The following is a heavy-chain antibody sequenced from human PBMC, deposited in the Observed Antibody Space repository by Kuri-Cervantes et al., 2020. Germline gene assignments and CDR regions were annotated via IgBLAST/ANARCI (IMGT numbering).Heavy chain of an antibody. V-gene: IGHV1-8*01. CDR3: ARNYGDYVAYWYFDL. CDR2: MNPNSGNT. J-gene: IGHJ2*01. D-gene: IGHD4-17*01. Sequence: ASVKASCKASGYTFTSYDINWVRQATGQGLEWMGWMNPNSGNTGYAQKFQGRVTMTRNTSISTAYMELSSLRSEDTAVYYCARNYGDYVAYWYFDLWGRGTLVTVSS. CDR1: GYTFTSYD.